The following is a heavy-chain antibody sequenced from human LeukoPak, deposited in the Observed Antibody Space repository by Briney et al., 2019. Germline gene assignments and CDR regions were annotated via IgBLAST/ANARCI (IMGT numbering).Heavy chain of an antibody. Sequence: PGGSLRLSCSASGFTFNTYNMNWVRQAPGEGLEWVSSISKSSSYIFYADSVKGRFTISRDNAKNSLFLQMNSLRVEDTAVYFCAGEESNCSGDCSPAWGQGTLVSVSS. CDR1: GFTFNTYN. V-gene: IGHV3-21*01. J-gene: IGHJ5*02. CDR2: ISKSSSYI. CDR3: AGEESNCSGDCSPA. D-gene: IGHD2-21*02.